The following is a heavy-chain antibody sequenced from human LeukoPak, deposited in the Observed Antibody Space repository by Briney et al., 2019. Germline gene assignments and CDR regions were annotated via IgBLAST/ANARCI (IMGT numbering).Heavy chain of an antibody. J-gene: IGHJ3*02. CDR3: ARAYIAVADAFDI. V-gene: IGHV3-7*01. Sequence: GGSLRLSCAASGFTFSSYWMSWVRQAPGKGLEWVANIKQDGSEKYYVDSVKGRFTIFRDNAKNSLYLQMNSLRAEDTAVYYCARAYIAVADAFDIWGQGTMVTVSS. CDR2: IKQDGSEK. D-gene: IGHD6-19*01. CDR1: GFTFSSYW.